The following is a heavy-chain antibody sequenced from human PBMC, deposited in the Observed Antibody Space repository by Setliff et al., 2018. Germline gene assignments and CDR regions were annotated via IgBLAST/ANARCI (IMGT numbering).Heavy chain of an antibody. Sequence: PSETLSLTCTVPGGSISSNYWSWVRQPPGKGLEWIGYIYTSGSTNYNPSLKSRGTISVDTSRNQFSLKLSSVTAADTAVYYCARHKSNGSGSYPSLYMDVWGKGIMVTVSS. CDR1: GGSISSNY. V-gene: IGHV4-4*08. J-gene: IGHJ6*03. CDR2: IYTSGST. D-gene: IGHD3-10*01. CDR3: ARHKSNGSGSYPSLYMDV.